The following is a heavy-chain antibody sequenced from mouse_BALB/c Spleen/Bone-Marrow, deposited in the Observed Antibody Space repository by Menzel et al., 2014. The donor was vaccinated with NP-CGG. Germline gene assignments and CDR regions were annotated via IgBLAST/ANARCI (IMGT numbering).Heavy chain of an antibody. CDR2: IYPGNGDT. CDR1: GYTFTSYN. D-gene: IGHD2-14*01. J-gene: IGHJ4*01. Sequence: LQESGAELVKPGASVKMSCKASGYTFTSYNMHWVKQTPGQGLEWIGAIYPGNGDTSYNQKFKGKATLTADKSSSTAYMQLSSLTSEDSAVYYCARDRDEALMDYWGQGTSVTVSP. CDR3: ARDRDEALMDY. V-gene: IGHV1-12*01.